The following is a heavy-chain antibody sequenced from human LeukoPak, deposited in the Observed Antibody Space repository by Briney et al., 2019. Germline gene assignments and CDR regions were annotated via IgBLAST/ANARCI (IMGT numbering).Heavy chain of an antibody. D-gene: IGHD4-17*01. Sequence: TGGSLRLSCAASGFTFSSYWMSWVRQAPGKGLEWVANIKQDGSEKYYVDSVKGRFTISRDNAKNSLYLQMNSLRAEDTAVYYCARDLGAHDYADYEGYWGQGTLVTVSS. CDR2: IKQDGSEK. CDR1: GFTFSSYW. CDR3: ARDLGAHDYADYEGY. J-gene: IGHJ4*02. V-gene: IGHV3-7*01.